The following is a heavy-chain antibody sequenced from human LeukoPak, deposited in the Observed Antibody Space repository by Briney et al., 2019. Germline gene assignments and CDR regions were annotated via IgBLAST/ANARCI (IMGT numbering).Heavy chain of an antibody. D-gene: IGHD6-19*01. CDR1: GGSISSYY. CDR2: FYTGGST. J-gene: IGHJ6*02. Sequence: SETLSLTSTVSGGSISSYYWNWIRQSAGRGLEWIGRFYTGGSTNYNPSLKSRVTMSVDTSKNQFSLKLTSVIAADTAVYYCARDALDSSGWFYHGMDVWGQGTTVTVSS. V-gene: IGHV4-4*07. CDR3: ARDALDSSGWFYHGMDV.